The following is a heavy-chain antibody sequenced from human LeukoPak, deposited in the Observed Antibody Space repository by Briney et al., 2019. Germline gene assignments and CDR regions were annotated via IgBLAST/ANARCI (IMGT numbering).Heavy chain of an antibody. CDR1: GFTFSSYW. CDR3: ASERGYSGYGDFDY. D-gene: IGHD5-12*01. V-gene: IGHV3-7*01. J-gene: IGHJ4*02. CDR2: INQDGSEK. Sequence: GGSLRLSCAASGFTFSSYWMSWVRHAPGKGLEWVANINQDGSEKYYVGSVKGRFSISRDNAKNSLYLQMSSLRAEDTAVYYCASERGYSGYGDFDYWGQGTLVTVSS.